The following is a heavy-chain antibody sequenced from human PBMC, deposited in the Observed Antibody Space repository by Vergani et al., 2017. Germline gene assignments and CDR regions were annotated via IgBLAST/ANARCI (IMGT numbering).Heavy chain of an antibody. CDR2: IYYSGNT. CDR1: GASISSGDYY. V-gene: IGHV4-30-4*08. D-gene: IGHD3-10*01. Sequence: QVQLQESGPGLVKPSQTLSLTCTVSGASISSGDYYWSWIRQPPGKGLEWIGYIYYSGNTYYNPSLKSRVTISVDTSKNQFSLKLNSVTAADTAVYYCARHKERLVPGNYYYYYYMDVWGKGTTVTVSS. J-gene: IGHJ6*03. CDR3: ARHKERLVPGNYYYYYYMDV.